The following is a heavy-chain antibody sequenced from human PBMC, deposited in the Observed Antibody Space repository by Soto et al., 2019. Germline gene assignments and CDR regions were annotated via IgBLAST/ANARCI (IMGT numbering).Heavy chain of an antibody. CDR2: MNPNSGNT. J-gene: IGHJ6*02. V-gene: IGHV1-8*01. CDR3: ARRGLSRSSTFRYHYYGMDV. D-gene: IGHD6-6*01. CDR1: GYTFTSYD. Sequence: QVQLVQSGAEVKKPGASVKVSCKASGYTFTSYDINWVRQATGQGLEWMGWMNPNSGNTGYAQKFQGRVTMTRNTSISSAYMELNSLRSEDTAVYYCARRGLSRSSTFRYHYYGMDVWGQGTTVTVSS.